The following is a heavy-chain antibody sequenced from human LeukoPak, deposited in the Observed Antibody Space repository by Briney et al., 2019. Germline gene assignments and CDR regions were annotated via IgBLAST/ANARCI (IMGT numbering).Heavy chain of an antibody. CDR2: ITSDGRTT. Sequence: PGGSLRLSCAASGFSFSTSWMHWFSQGPGRGLVWVSRITSDGRTTIYADSVKGRFSISRDNAKNSLYLQMNSLRAEDTAVYYCAKDPEVYSGSLRVYFDYWGQGTLVTVSS. CDR3: AKDPEVYSGSLRVYFDY. J-gene: IGHJ4*02. V-gene: IGHV3-74*01. CDR1: GFSFSTSW. D-gene: IGHD1-26*01.